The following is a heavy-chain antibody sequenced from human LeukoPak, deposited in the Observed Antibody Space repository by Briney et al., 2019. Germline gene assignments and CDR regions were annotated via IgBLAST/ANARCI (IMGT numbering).Heavy chain of an antibody. CDR2: ISGSGGST. CDR3: ARDDSYGYLEFGAFDI. CDR1: GFTFSSYA. Sequence: PGGSLRLSCAASGFTFSSYAMSWVRQAPGKGLEWVSAISGSGGSTYYADSVKGRFTISRDNSKNTLYLQMNSLRAEDTAVYYCARDDSYGYLEFGAFDIWGQGIMVTVSS. J-gene: IGHJ3*02. D-gene: IGHD5-18*01. V-gene: IGHV3-23*01.